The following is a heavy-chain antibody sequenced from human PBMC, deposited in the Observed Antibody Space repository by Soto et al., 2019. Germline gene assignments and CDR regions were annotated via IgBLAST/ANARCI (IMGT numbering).Heavy chain of an antibody. D-gene: IGHD3-22*01. CDR3: ARAYYYDSSGYYYPRTYDY. V-gene: IGHV3-7*03. Sequence: GFLRLSCAASGFTLRTYWMTWVRQAPGKGLEWVANIKPDGSDESYVDSVKGRFTISRDNAKNSLYLQMSSLRAEDTAVYYCARAYYYDSSGYYYPRTYDYWGQGTLVTVSS. CDR2: IKPDGSDE. CDR1: GFTLRTYW. J-gene: IGHJ4*02.